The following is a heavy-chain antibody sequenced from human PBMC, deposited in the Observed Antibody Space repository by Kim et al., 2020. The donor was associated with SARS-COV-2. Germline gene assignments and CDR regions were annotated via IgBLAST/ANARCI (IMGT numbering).Heavy chain of an antibody. CDR2: IDCGNGNT. Sequence: ASVKVSCKTSGHTFTRDSIHWVRQAPGQRLEWMGGIDCGNGNTIYSQKFQGRVTFTTDTSASKADMGLSSPRHEDTAGYNGLGGNKFNNGGRETLITVSS. CDR3: LGGNKFNN. V-gene: IGHV1-3*01. CDR1: GHTFTRDS. J-gene: IGHJ4*02. D-gene: IGHD2-8*01.